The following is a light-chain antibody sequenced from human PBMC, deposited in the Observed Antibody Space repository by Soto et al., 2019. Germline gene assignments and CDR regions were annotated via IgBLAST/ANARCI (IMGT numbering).Light chain of an antibody. CDR1: SGHSSYA. CDR3: QTWGSGTVV. CDR2: LNSDGSH. V-gene: IGLV4-69*01. Sequence: QSVLTQSPSASASLGASVKLTCTLSSGHSSYAIAWHQQQPEKGPRYLMKLNSDGSHSKGDGIPDRSSGSSPGAERYLTISSLQSEDEADYYCQTWGSGTVVFGGGTKVTVL. J-gene: IGLJ2*01.